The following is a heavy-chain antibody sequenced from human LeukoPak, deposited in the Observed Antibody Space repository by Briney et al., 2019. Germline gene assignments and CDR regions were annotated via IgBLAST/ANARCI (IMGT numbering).Heavy chain of an antibody. CDR2: INHSGST. CDR3: ARVKGGYCSGGSCYVDY. J-gene: IGHJ4*02. Sequence: SETLSLTCAVYGGSFSGYYWSWIRQPPGKGLEWIGEINHSGSTNYNPSLKSRVTISVDTSKNQFSLKLSSVTAADTAVYYCARVKGGYCSGGSCYVDYWGQGTLVTVSS. D-gene: IGHD2-15*01. CDR1: GGSFSGYY. V-gene: IGHV4-34*01.